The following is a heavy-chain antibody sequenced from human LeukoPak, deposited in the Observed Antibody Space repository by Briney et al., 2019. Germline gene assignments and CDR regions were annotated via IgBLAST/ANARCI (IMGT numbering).Heavy chain of an antibody. D-gene: IGHD1/OR15-1a*01. CDR2: IYYSGST. V-gene: IGHV4-59*01. CDR1: GGSISSYY. J-gene: IGHJ4*02. Sequence: SETLSLTCTVSGGSISSYYWSWIRQPPGKGLEWIGYIYYSGSTNYNPSLKSRVTISVDTSKNQFSLKLSSMTAADTAVYYCARRNSGTHTFDYWGQGTLVTVSS. CDR3: ARRNSGTHTFDY.